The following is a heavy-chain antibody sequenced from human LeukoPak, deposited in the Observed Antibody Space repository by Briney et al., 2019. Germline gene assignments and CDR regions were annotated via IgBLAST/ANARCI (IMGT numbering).Heavy chain of an antibody. CDR1: GFTVSSNY. CDR3: ARGIYSNYAINWFDP. Sequence: GGSLRLSCAASGFTVSSNYMSWVRQAPGKGLEWVSVIYSGGSTYYADSVKGRFTISRDNAKNTLYLQMNSLRAEDTAVYYCARGIYSNYAINWFDPWGQGTLVTVSS. CDR2: IYSGGST. V-gene: IGHV3-66*01. J-gene: IGHJ5*02. D-gene: IGHD4-11*01.